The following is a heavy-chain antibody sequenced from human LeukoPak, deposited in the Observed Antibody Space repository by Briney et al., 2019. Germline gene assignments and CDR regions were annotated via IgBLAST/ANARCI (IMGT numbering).Heavy chain of an antibody. V-gene: IGHV1-2*02. CDR3: ARGLYYYDSSGDYYFDY. D-gene: IGHD3-22*01. CDR2: INPNSGGT. J-gene: IGHJ4*02. CDR1: GYAFTGYY. Sequence: GASVKVSCKASGYAFTGYYMHWVRQAPGQGLEWMGWINPNSGGTDYAQRFQGRVTMTRDTSISTAYMDLNRLSSGDTAVYYCARGLYYYDSSGDYYFDYWGQGTLVTVSS.